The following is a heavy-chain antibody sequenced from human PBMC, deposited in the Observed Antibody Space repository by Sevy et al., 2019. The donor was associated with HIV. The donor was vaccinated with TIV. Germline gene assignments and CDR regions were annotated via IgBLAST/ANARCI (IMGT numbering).Heavy chain of an antibody. J-gene: IGHJ4*02. Sequence: GGSLRLSCGASGFAFSRYGMHWVRQAPAKGLEWVAVIWHDANYKYYADSVKGGFTISRDNSKITLYLQMNSLRGDDSAVYFCARDPLYYSHRDSYHLKYYFDYWGQGTQVTVSS. V-gene: IGHV3-33*01. CDR2: IWHDANYK. CDR3: ARDPLYYSHRDSYHLKYYFDY. D-gene: IGHD3-10*01. CDR1: GFAFSRYG.